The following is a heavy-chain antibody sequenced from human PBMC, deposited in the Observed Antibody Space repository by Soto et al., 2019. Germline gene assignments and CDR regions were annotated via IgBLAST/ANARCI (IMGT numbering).Heavy chain of an antibody. V-gene: IGHV6-1*01. D-gene: IGHD2-2*01. CDR2: TYYRSKWYN. CDR1: GDSVSSNSAA. CDR3: ARVRCSSTSCYPHVDYYYMDV. Sequence: SQTLSLTCAISGDSVSSNSAAWNWIRQSPSRGLEWLGRTYYRSKWYNDYAVSVKSRITINPDTSKNQFSLQLNSVTPEDTAVYYCARVRCSSTSCYPHVDYYYMDVWGKGTTVTVSS. J-gene: IGHJ6*03.